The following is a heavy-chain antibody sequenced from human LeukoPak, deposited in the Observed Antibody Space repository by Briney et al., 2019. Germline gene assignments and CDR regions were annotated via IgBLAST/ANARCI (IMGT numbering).Heavy chain of an antibody. CDR1: GFTFSSYW. CDR2: IKQDGSEK. Sequence: GGSLRLSCAASGFTFSSYWMGWVRQAPGKGLEWVANIKQDGSEKYYVDSVKGRFTISRDNAKNSLYLQMNSLRAEDTAVYYRARDRSGYSYGYFYYYYGMDVWGQGTTVTVSS. D-gene: IGHD5-18*01. CDR3: ARDRSGYSYGYFYYYYGMDV. V-gene: IGHV3-7*01. J-gene: IGHJ6*02.